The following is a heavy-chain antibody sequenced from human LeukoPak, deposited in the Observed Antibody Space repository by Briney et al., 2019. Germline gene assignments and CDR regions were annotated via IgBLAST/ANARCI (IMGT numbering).Heavy chain of an antibody. CDR3: VREARGYHYTYFDY. CDR2: VSAVHHA. V-gene: IGHV3-13*04. J-gene: IGHJ4*02. D-gene: IGHD5-18*01. Sequence: GGSLRLSCTADGFTLGGHDMHWVRQTTGDGLEWVAAVSAVHHAFYAGSVKGRFTVSREDAKKSLYLQMNSLRAGDTAVYYCVREARGYHYTYFDYWGQGSLVTVSS. CDR1: GFTLGGHD.